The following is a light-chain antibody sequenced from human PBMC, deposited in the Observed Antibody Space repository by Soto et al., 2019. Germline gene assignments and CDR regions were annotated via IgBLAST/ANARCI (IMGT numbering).Light chain of an antibody. J-gene: IGKJ5*01. V-gene: IGKV3-11*01. Sequence: EIVMTQSPVSLSVSPWERATLSCRASQSVSTKLAWYQQKPGQAPRLLIYDASNRVTGIPARFRGSGSGTDFTLTISSLEPDDFAVYYCQQRSNWQITFGQGTRLEIK. CDR3: QQRSNWQIT. CDR1: QSVSTK. CDR2: DAS.